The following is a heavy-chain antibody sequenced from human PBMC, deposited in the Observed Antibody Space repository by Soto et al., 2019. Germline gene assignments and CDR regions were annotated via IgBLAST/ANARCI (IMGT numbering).Heavy chain of an antibody. J-gene: IGHJ5*02. D-gene: IGHD2-2*01. Sequence: SVKVSCKASGGTFSSYAISWLRQAPGRGLEWMGGIIPIFGTANYAQKFQGRVTITADESTSTAYMELRSLRSEDTAVYYCARDTAIVVVPAAMRNWFEPWGQRTLLTVSS. V-gene: IGHV1-69*13. CDR3: ARDTAIVVVPAAMRNWFEP. CDR1: GGTFSSYA. CDR2: IIPIFGTA.